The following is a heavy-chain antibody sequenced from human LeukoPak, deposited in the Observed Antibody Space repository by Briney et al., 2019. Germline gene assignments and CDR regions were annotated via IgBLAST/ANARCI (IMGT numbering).Heavy chain of an antibody. D-gene: IGHD6-19*01. Sequence: SETLSLTCFVSGGSIITYHWSWIRQPAGKGLEWIGQIHSSGDTKYNPSLKSRVAMSIDTSKNQFSLELSSVTAADTSAYYCAGRAQATGWSFDYWGQGALVTVSS. CDR1: GGSIITYH. CDR3: AGRAQATGWSFDY. CDR2: IHSSGDT. J-gene: IGHJ4*02. V-gene: IGHV4-4*07.